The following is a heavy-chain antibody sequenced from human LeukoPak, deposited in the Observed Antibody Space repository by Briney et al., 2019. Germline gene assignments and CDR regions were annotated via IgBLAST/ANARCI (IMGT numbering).Heavy chain of an antibody. CDR2: ISGSGGST. V-gene: IGHV3-23*01. CDR1: GFTFSNYP. D-gene: IGHD3-22*01. J-gene: IGHJ6*03. Sequence: GGSLRLSCAGSGFTFSNYPMRWVRQAPGKGLEWVSAISGSGGSTYYADSVKGRFTISRDNANNTVYLQLNSLRAEDTAVYYCAKGGEMIHYYHMDVWAKGTTVTVSS. CDR3: AKGGEMIHYYHMDV.